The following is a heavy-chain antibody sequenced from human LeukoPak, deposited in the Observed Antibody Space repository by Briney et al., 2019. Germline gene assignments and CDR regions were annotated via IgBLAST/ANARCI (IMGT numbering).Heavy chain of an antibody. CDR1: GGTFSSYA. D-gene: IGHD1-26*01. CDR2: IIPIFGTA. CDR3: ARDSGSYLYFDY. V-gene: IGHV1-69*05. J-gene: IGHJ4*02. Sequence: SVKVSCKASGGTFSSYAISWVRQAPGQGLEWMGGIIPIFGTANYAQKFQGRVTITTGESTSTAYMELSSLRSEDTAVYYCARDSGSYLYFDYWGQGTLVTVSS.